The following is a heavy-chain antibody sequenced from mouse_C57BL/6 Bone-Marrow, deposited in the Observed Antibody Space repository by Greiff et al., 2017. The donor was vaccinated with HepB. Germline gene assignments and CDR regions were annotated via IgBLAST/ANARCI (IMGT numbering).Heavy chain of an antibody. CDR2: IYPRSGNT. CDR3: RGVVAKYYFDN. V-gene: IGHV1-81*01. Sequence: QVQLQQSGAELARPGASVKLSCKASGYTFTSYGISWVKQRTGQGLEWIGEIYPRSGNTYYNEKFKGKATLTADKSSSTAYMELRSLTSEDSAVYFCRGVVAKYYFDNWGQGTTLTVSS. J-gene: IGHJ2*01. D-gene: IGHD1-1*01. CDR1: GYTFTSYG.